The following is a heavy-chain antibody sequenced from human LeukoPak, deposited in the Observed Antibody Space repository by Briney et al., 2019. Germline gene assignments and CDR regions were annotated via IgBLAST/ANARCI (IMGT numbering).Heavy chain of an antibody. Sequence: VASVKVSCKASGYTFTGYYMHWVRQAPGQGLEWMGWINPNTGGTNYAQKFQARVTMTRDTTISTAYMELSRLTSDDTAVYYCASYPRYSSSPPFDYWGQGTLVTVSS. CDR3: ASYPRYSSSPPFDY. CDR1: GYTFTGYY. V-gene: IGHV1-2*02. CDR2: INPNTGGT. J-gene: IGHJ4*02. D-gene: IGHD6-6*01.